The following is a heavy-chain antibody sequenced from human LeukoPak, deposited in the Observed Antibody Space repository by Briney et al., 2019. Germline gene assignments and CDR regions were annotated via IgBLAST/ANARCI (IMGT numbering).Heavy chain of an antibody. V-gene: IGHV3-74*01. J-gene: IGHJ3*01. CDR3: IRDGLLWFGGST. Sequence: GGSLRLSCAASGFSFSSYWMHWVRQVPGKGLVWVSCINSDGTITHHADSVKGRFTISRDNANNTLYLQMHSLGAEDTAVYYCIRDGLLWFGGSTWGQGTMVTVSS. CDR1: GFSFSSYW. D-gene: IGHD3-10*01. CDR2: INSDGTIT.